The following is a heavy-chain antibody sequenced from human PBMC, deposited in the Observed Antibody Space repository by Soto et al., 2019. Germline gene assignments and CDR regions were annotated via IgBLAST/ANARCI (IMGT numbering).Heavy chain of an antibody. D-gene: IGHD2-2*01. V-gene: IGHV3-7*05. CDR2: IKQDGTEK. CDR1: GFTFSSYW. J-gene: IGHJ6*02. CDR3: ARARSRGDV. Sequence: EVQLVESGGGLVQPGGSLRLSCAASGFTFSSYWMTWVRQAPGKGLEWVAYIKQDGTEKNYVDSVKGRFTISRDNAKNSLYLQMNSLRAEDTAVYYCARARSRGDVWGQGTTVILSS.